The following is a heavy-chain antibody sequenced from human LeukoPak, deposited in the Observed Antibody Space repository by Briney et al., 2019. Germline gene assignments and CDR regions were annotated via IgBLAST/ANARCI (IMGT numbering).Heavy chain of an antibody. CDR2: IYYSGST. CDR3: ARRDSITAAGNHYYYYMDV. CDR1: GGSISSYY. D-gene: IGHD6-13*01. Sequence: SETLSLTCTVSGGSISSYYWSWIRQPPGKGLEWIGYIYYSGSTNYNPSLKSRVTISVDTSKNQFSLKLSSVTAADTAVYYCARRDSITAAGNHYYYYMDVWGKGTTVTVSS. J-gene: IGHJ6*03. V-gene: IGHV4-59*01.